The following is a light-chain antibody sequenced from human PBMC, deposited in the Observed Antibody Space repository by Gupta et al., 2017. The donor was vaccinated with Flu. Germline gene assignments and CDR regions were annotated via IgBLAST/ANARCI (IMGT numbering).Light chain of an antibody. J-gene: IGLJ2*01. Sequence: CFGDRLGDKFTSWYQQKSCQSPVLVIYQDSKLPSVIPERFSGSSSANTATLTISGAQTLDEADYCCQAWDQSTVVFGGGTRLTVL. CDR1: RLGDKF. CDR3: QAWDQSTVV. CDR2: QDS. V-gene: IGLV3-1*01.